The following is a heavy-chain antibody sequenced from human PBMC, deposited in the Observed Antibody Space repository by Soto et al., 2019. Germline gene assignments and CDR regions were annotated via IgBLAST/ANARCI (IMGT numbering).Heavy chain of an antibody. Sequence: QILLQESGPGLVKPSQTLSLTCTVSGASISSGGYYWTWIRQHPGKGLEWIGYVYYGGNTNFNPYLRCRVAMSVDRSKNQDSLELKSVTVADTAVYFCARDRSGSLYFYHLWGQGTLVTVSS. V-gene: IGHV4-31*03. D-gene: IGHD1-26*01. J-gene: IGHJ5*02. CDR2: VYYGGNT. CDR3: ARDRSGSLYFYHL. CDR1: GASISSGGYY.